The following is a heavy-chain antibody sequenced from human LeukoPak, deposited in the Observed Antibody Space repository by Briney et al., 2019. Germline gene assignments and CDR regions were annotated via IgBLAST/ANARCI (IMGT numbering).Heavy chain of an antibody. V-gene: IGHV1-8*01. CDR1: GYTFTSYD. CDR3: ARGSKYYDFWSGYSWGYYYYGMDV. J-gene: IGHJ6*02. D-gene: IGHD3-3*01. Sequence: ASVKVSCTASGYTFTSYDINWVRQATGQGLEWMGWMNPNSGNTGYAQKFQGRVTMTRNTSISTAYMELSSLRSEDTAVYYCARGSKYYDFWSGYSWGYYYYGMDVWGQGTTVTVSS. CDR2: MNPNSGNT.